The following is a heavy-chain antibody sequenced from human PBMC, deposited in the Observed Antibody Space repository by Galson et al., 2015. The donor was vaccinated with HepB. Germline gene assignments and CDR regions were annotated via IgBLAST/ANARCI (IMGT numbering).Heavy chain of an antibody. CDR3: ARDPEQWLVRGYFDY. CDR1: GYTFTSYA. J-gene: IGHJ4*02. Sequence: SVKVSCKASGYTFTSYAMHWVRQAPGQRLEWMGWINAGNGNTKYSQKFRGRVTVTRDTSASTAYMELSSLRSEDTAVYYCARDPEQWLVRGYFDYWGQGTLVTVSS. V-gene: IGHV1-3*01. CDR2: INAGNGNT. D-gene: IGHD6-19*01.